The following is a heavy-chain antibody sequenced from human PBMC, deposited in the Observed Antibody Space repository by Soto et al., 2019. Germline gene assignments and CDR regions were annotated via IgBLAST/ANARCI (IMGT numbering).Heavy chain of an antibody. V-gene: IGHV3-21*01. CDR1: GFTFSSYS. D-gene: IGHD4-17*01. CDR2: ISSSSSYI. J-gene: IGHJ6*02. CDR3: ARDAKTFVTSDYALYYYGMDV. Sequence: EVQLVESGGGLVKPGGSLRLSCAASGFTFSSYSMNWVRQAPGKGLEWVSSISSSSSYIYYADSVKGRFTISRDNAKNALYLQMNSLRAEDTAVYYCARDAKTFVTSDYALYYYGMDVWGQGTTVTVSS.